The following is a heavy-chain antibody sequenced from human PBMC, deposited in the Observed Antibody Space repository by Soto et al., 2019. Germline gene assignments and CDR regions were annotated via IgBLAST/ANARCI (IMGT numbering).Heavy chain of an antibody. D-gene: IGHD6-13*01. CDR1: GFTFSSYW. J-gene: IGHJ6*02. CDR2: IKQDGSEE. V-gene: IGHV3-7*01. CDR3: ARIAASGRRWDV. Sequence: EVQLVESGGGLVQPGGSLRLSCVDSGFTFSSYWMSWVRQAPVKGLEWVGNIKQDGSEENYVDSVKGRFTISRDNAKNSMYLQMNSLRVEDTAVYYCARIAASGRRWDVWCQGTTVVVSS.